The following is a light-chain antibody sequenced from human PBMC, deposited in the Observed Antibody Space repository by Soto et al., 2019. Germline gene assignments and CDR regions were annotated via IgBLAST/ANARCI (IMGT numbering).Light chain of an antibody. V-gene: IGLV2-18*02. CDR1: SSDVGSYNR. CDR3: SSYTSSSTEV. J-gene: IGLJ1*01. CDR2: EVS. Sequence: QPVLTQPPSVSGSPGQSVTISCTGTSSDVGSYNRVSWYQQPPGTAPKLMIYEVSNRPSGVPDRFSGSKSGNTASLTISGLQAEDEADYYCSSYTSSSTEVFGTGTKLTVL.